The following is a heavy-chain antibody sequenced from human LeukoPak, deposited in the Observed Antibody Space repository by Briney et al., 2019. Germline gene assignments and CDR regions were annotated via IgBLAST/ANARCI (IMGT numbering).Heavy chain of an antibody. D-gene: IGHD3-22*01. Sequence: SGGSLRLSCAASGFTFSDYYMSWLRQAPGKGLEWVSYISSSGSTIYYADSVKSRFTISSDNAKNSLYLQTTSLRAEDTAVYSCAREDSSGYVGGYWGQGTLVTVSS. CDR1: GFTFSDYY. J-gene: IGHJ4*02. CDR3: AREDSSGYVGGY. CDR2: ISSSGSTI. V-gene: IGHV3-11*01.